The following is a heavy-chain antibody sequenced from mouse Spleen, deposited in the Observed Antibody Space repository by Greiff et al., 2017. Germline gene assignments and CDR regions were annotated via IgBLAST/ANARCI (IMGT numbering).Heavy chain of an antibody. V-gene: IGHV1-53*01. Sequence: QVQLKQPGTELVKPGASVKLSCKASGYTFTSYWMHWVKQRPGQGLEWIGNINPSNGGTNYNEKFKSKATLTVDKSSSTAYMQLSSLTSEDSAVYYCALTGGMDWYFDVWGAGTTVTVSS. J-gene: IGHJ1*01. D-gene: IGHD4-1*01. CDR3: ALTGGMDWYFDV. CDR2: INPSNGGT. CDR1: GYTFTSYW.